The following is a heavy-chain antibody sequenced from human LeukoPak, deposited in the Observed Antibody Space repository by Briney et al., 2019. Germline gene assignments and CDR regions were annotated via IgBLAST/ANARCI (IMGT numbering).Heavy chain of an antibody. D-gene: IGHD3-3*01. CDR1: GYTFTCYY. Sequence: GPSVNVSCNASGYTFTCYYMHWVRQAPGQGLEWMGWINPNSGGTNYAQEFQGRVTMTRDTSISTAYMELSRLRSDDTAVYYCARRKITIFGTRAGGYFQHWGQGTLVTVSS. CDR2: INPNSGGT. V-gene: IGHV1-2*02. CDR3: ARRKITIFGTRAGGYFQH. J-gene: IGHJ1*01.